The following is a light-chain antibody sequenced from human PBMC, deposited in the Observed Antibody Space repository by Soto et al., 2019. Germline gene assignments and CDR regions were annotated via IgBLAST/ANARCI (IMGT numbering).Light chain of an antibody. CDR3: QQSYSTLLT. Sequence: DIQMTQSPSSLSASVGDRVTIACRASQSISSYLNWYQHKPGKAPKLLIYAASSLQSGVPSRISGRGSGTDFNLRISSLQPEYFATYSCQQSYSTLLTFGQGTKMEIK. CDR2: AAS. J-gene: IGKJ1*01. CDR1: QSISSY. V-gene: IGKV1-39*01.